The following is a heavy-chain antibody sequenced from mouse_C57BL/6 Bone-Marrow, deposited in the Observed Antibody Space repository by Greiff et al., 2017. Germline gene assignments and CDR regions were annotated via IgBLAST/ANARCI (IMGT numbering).Heavy chain of an antibody. D-gene: IGHD2-4*01. Sequence: EVKLMESGGGLVKPGGSLKLSCAASGFTFSSYTMSWVRQTPETRLEWVATIRGGGGNTYYPDSVKGRFTISRDKAKNTLYLQMSSLRSEDTALYYCARHEYDGAYWGQGTLGTVSA. V-gene: IGHV5-9*01. J-gene: IGHJ3*01. CDR1: GFTFSSYT. CDR3: ARHEYDGAY. CDR2: IRGGGGNT.